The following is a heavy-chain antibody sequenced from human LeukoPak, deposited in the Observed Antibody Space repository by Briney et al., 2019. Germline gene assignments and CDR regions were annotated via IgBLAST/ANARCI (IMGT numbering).Heavy chain of an antibody. Sequence: GGSLRLSCAASGFTFSSYSMDWVRQAPGKGREWVSYISSSSNFIYYADSVKGRFTISRDNAKTSLYLQMNSLRTEDTAVYYCARAISDYDASDIWGQGTMVTVSS. CDR2: ISSSSNFI. D-gene: IGHD4-17*01. J-gene: IGHJ3*02. CDR1: GFTFSSYS. V-gene: IGHV3-21*01. CDR3: ARAISDYDASDI.